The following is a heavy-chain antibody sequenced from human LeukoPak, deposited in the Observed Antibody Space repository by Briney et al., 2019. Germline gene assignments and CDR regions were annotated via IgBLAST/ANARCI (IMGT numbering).Heavy chain of an antibody. D-gene: IGHD3-3*01. CDR1: GGSISSSNW. CDR2: IYHSGST. V-gene: IGHV4-4*02. J-gene: IGHJ4*02. CDR3: ARGLHYSXDGSGLFEH. Sequence: SETLSLTCAVSGGSISSSNWWSWVRPPPGKGLEWIGEIYHSGSTDYSPSLKSRVTILVDTSKNQFSLKLNPVTAADTAVYYCARGLHYSXDGSGLFEHWGQGALVTVSS.